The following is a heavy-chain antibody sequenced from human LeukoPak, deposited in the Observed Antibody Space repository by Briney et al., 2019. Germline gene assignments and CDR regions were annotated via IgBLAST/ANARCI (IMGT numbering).Heavy chain of an antibody. J-gene: IGHJ4*02. Sequence: GGSLRLSCSASGFVFTIYTMYWVRQAPGKGPEYVSTISGSGNGFSIYYADSVKGRFTISRDDSKGILYLQMNGLRSEDTAVYYCVKDFGRIRGTPDSWGQGTLVTVSS. CDR2: ISGSGNGFSI. CDR3: VKDFGRIRGTPDS. CDR1: GFVFTIYT. V-gene: IGHV3-64D*06. D-gene: IGHD1-26*01.